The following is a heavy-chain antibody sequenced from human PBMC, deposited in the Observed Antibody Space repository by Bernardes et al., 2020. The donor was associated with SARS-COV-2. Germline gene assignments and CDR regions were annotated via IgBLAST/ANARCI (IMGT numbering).Heavy chain of an antibody. CDR3: ARAGRVAAGIPEVLPGQMDAFDL. CDR2: ISADTGNT. Sequence: ASVKVSCKASGYSFSIYSMSWVRQAPGQGLEWVGWISADTGNTEYAQRAQGRVTMTTDKSTSTAYLEMRNLRSDDTAVYYCARAGRVAAGIPEVLPGQMDAFDLWGQGTKVTVSS. CDR1: GYSFSIYS. J-gene: IGHJ3*01. V-gene: IGHV1-18*01. D-gene: IGHD2-15*01.